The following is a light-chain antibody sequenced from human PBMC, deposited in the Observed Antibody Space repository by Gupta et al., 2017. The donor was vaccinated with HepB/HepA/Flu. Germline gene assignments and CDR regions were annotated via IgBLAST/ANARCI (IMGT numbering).Light chain of an antibody. CDR2: WAS. CDR3: QQEDTTPFT. V-gene: IGKV4-1*01. J-gene: IGKJ4*01. Sequence: DIVMTHSPDSLAVSLGERATINCKSSQSGLHSYNNKKYLAWYQQKPGQPPKLLIYWASTREYGVPDRFSGSGFGTDFTLTISSLQAEDVAVYYCQQEDTTPFTFGRGTKVEIK. CDR1: QSGLHSYNNKKY.